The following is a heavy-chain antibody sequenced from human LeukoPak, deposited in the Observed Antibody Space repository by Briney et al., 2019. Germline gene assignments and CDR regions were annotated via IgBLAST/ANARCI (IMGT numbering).Heavy chain of an antibody. CDR2: IYYSGST. Sequence: SETLSLTCTVSGGSISSGDYYWSWIRQPPGKGLEWIGYIYYSGSTYYNPSLKSRVTISVDTSKNQFSLKLSSVTAADTAVYYCARVARAVTTPDYWGQGTLVTVSS. D-gene: IGHD4-17*01. CDR1: GGSISSGDYY. V-gene: IGHV4-30-4*08. CDR3: ARVARAVTTPDY. J-gene: IGHJ4*02.